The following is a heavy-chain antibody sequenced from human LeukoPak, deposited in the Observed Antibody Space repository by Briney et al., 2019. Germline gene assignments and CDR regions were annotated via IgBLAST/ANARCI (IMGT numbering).Heavy chain of an antibody. J-gene: IGHJ4*02. D-gene: IGHD3-16*01. CDR1: GGSISSSSYY. CDR2: IYYSGST. CDR3: ARQPGGGFDY. Sequence: SETLSLTCTVSGGSISSSSYYWRWIRQPPGKGLEWIGSIYYSGSTYYNPSLKSRVTISVDTSKNQFSLKLSSVTAADTAVYYCARQPGGGFDYWGQGTLVTVSS. V-gene: IGHV4-39*01.